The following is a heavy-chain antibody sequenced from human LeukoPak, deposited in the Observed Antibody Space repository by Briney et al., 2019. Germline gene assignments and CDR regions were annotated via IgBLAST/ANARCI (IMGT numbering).Heavy chain of an antibody. Sequence: GGSLRLSSAASGFTFSSYGMHWVRQAPGKGLEWVAFIRYDGSNKYYADSVKGRFTISRDNSKNTLYLQMNSLRAEDTAVYYCAKEAADYGSGSYNDYWGQGTLVTVSS. CDR1: GFTFSSYG. V-gene: IGHV3-30*02. J-gene: IGHJ4*02. CDR2: IRYDGSNK. D-gene: IGHD3-10*01. CDR3: AKEAADYGSGSYNDY.